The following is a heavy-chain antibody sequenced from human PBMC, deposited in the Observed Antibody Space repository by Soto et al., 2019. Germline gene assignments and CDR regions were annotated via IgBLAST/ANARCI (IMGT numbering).Heavy chain of an antibody. J-gene: IGHJ3*02. CDR3: ARHTIAAHLRPAFDI. CDR2: IYYSGST. CDR1: GGSISSSSYY. Sequence: SETLSLTCTVSGGSISSSSYYWGWIRQPPGKGLEWIGSIYYSGSTYYNPSLKSRVTISVDTSKNQFSLKLSSVTAADTAVYYCARHTIAAHLRPAFDIWGQGTMVTVSS. D-gene: IGHD6-6*01. V-gene: IGHV4-39*01.